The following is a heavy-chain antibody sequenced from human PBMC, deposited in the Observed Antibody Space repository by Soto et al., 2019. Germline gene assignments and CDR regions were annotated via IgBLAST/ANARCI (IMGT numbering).Heavy chain of an antibody. V-gene: IGHV4-59*12. CDR2: IYYSGST. J-gene: IGHJ6*03. CDR3: ARVGIEWLRLRHYYYMDV. D-gene: IGHD5-12*01. CDR1: GGSISSYY. Sequence: PSETLSLTCTVSGGSISSYYWSWIRQPPGKGLEWIGYIYYSGSTYYNPSLKSRVTISVDTSKNQFSLKLSSVTAADTAVYYCARVGIEWLRLRHYYYMDVWGKGTTVTVSS.